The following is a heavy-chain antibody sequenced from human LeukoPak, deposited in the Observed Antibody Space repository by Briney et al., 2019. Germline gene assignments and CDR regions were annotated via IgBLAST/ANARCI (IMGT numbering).Heavy chain of an antibody. CDR1: GGSISSGGYS. CDR3: AGGEYYDILTGYYPIDI. Sequence: PSQTLSLTCAVSGGSISSGGYSWGWIRQPPGKGLEWIGYIYHSGSTYYNPSPKSRVTISVDRSKNQFSLKLSSVTAADTAAYYCAGGEYYDILTGYYPIDIWGQGTMVTVSS. V-gene: IGHV4-30-2*01. D-gene: IGHD3-9*01. J-gene: IGHJ3*02. CDR2: IYHSGST.